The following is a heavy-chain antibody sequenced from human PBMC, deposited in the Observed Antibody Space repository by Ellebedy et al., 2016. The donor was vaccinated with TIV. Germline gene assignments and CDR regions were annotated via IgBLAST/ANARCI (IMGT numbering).Heavy chain of an antibody. Sequence: PGGSLRLSCGAFGFTFSTYSIHWIRQAPGKGLEWLAVASGDGRNKYYANSVKGRFTISRDNSENTVSLQMDGVRTEDTAMYYCARRREILPGIPVAGTLANWGQGTQLTVSS. J-gene: IGHJ4*02. V-gene: IGHV3-30*04. CDR3: ARRREILPGIPVAGTLAN. CDR1: GFTFSTYS. D-gene: IGHD6-19*01. CDR2: ASGDGRNK.